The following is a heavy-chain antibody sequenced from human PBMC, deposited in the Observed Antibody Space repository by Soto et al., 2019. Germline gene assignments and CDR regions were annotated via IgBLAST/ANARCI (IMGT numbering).Heavy chain of an antibody. CDR3: ARTYCSGGSCYHWYFDL. Sequence: QVQLQESGPGLVKPSETLSLTCTVSGGSISSYYWSWIRQPPGKGLEWIGYIYYSGSTNHNPSLKSRVTISVDTSKNQFTLKLSSVTAADTAVYYCARTYCSGGSCYHWYFDLWGRGTLFTVAS. D-gene: IGHD2-15*01. CDR2: IYYSGST. J-gene: IGHJ2*01. CDR1: GGSISSYY. V-gene: IGHV4-59*08.